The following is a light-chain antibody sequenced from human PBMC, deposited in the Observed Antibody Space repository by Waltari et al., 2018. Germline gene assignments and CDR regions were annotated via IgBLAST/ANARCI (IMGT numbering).Light chain of an antibody. CDR2: GTS. J-gene: IGLJ1*01. V-gene: IGLV1-40*01. CDR1: SSNIGAGYG. CDR3: QSYDSSLRGI. Sequence: QSVLTQPPSVSGAPGQRVTISCTGSSSNIGAGYGVHWSPQLPETAPKLIIYGTSNRPSGFPDRFSGSKSGTSASLAITGLQAEDEADYYCQSYDSSLRGIFGTGTKVTVL.